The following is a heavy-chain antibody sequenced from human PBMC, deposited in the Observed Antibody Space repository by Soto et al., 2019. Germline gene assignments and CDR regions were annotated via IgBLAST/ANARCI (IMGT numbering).Heavy chain of an antibody. CDR3: ARDYDFWSGYFWFDP. Sequence: GASVKVSCKASGGTFSSYAISWVRQAPGQGLEWMGWINPNSGGTNYAQKFQGWVTMTRDTSISTAYMELSRLRSDDTAVYYCARDYDFWSGYFWFDPWGQGTLVTVSS. CDR1: GGTFSSYA. V-gene: IGHV1-2*04. J-gene: IGHJ5*02. D-gene: IGHD3-3*01. CDR2: INPNSGGT.